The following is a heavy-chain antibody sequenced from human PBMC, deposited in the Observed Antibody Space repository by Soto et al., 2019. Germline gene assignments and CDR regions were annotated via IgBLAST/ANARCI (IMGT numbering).Heavy chain of an antibody. D-gene: IGHD4-17*01. CDR2: IYSDSST. J-gene: IGHJ3*02. CDR1: GFSVSTNY. CDR3: ARVTRAVTWTIDT. Sequence: EVQLVESGGGLVQPGGSLRLSCTASGFSVSTNYMTWVRQAPGKGLQWISIIYSDSSTYYGGSVKGRFTISRHNSKNTVFLQMNSMKIEDTAVYYCARVTRAVTWTIDTWGQGTMVTVSS. V-gene: IGHV3-53*04.